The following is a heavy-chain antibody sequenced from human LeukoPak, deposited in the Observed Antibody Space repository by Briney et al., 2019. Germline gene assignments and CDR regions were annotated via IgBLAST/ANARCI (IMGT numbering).Heavy chain of an antibody. D-gene: IGHD3-3*01. V-gene: IGHV4-59*08. CDR2: IHYSGDT. Sequence: SETLSLTCTVSGVSISNSYWSWIRPPQGKGMEWNGYIHYSGDTNYNPSLTSRVTISLEKSKNQFSLRLSSVTAADTAVYYCARRRGDFWSDYYAFDYWGQGTLVTISS. J-gene: IGHJ4*02. CDR1: GVSISNSY. CDR3: ARRRGDFWSDYYAFDY.